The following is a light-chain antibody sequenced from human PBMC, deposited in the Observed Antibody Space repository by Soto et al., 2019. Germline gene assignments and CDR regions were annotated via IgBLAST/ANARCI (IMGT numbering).Light chain of an antibody. CDR3: SSYAGSTNVV. J-gene: IGLJ2*01. Sequence: QSALTQPPSASGSPGQSVTISCTGTSSDVGGYNYVSWYQRHPGKAPKLKIFEVSKRPSGVPDRFSGSKSGNTASLTVSGLQAEDEADYYCSSYAGSTNVVFGGGTKVTVL. V-gene: IGLV2-8*01. CDR2: EVS. CDR1: SSDVGGYNY.